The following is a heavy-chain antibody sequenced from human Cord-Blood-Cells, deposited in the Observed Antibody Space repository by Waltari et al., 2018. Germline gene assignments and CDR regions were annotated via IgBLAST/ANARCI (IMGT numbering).Heavy chain of an antibody. D-gene: IGHD1-20*01. CDR3: ARGFNWNYFDY. V-gene: IGHV3-30*04. Sequence: QVQLVESGGGVVQPGRSLRLSCAASGFTFSSSAMHWVRQAPGKGLEWVAVISYDGSNKYYADSVKGRFTISRDNSKNTLYLQMNSLRAEDTAVYYCARGFNWNYFDYWGQGTLVTVSS. CDR2: ISYDGSNK. CDR1: GFTFSSSA. J-gene: IGHJ4*02.